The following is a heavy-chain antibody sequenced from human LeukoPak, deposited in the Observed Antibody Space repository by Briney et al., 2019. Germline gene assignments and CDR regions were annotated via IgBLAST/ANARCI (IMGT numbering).Heavy chain of an antibody. CDR1: GYFTSSGYY. Sequence: SETLSLTCAASGYFTSSGYYWVWIRQPPGRGLEWIASIYHGGNTYYSPSLKSRVTISLDTSKNQFSLKLSSVTAADTALYYCARDSGPAYGDYIDYWGQGTLVTVSS. CDR2: IYHGGNT. D-gene: IGHD4-17*01. CDR3: ARDSGPAYGDYIDY. V-gene: IGHV4-38-2*02. J-gene: IGHJ4*02.